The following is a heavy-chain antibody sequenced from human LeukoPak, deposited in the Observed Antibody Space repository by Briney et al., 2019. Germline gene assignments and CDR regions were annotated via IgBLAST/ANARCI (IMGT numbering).Heavy chain of an antibody. D-gene: IGHD1-1*01. J-gene: IGHJ4*02. CDR3: ARDCCTTGTPAAKDYFDY. CDR2: INPSGGST. Sequence: ASVKVSCKASGYTFTSYYMHWVRQAPGQGLEWMGIINPSGGSTSYAQKFQGRVTMTRDTSTSTVYMELSSLRSEDTAVYYCARDCCTTGTPAAKDYFDYWGQGTLVTVSS. CDR1: GYTFTSYY. V-gene: IGHV1-46*01.